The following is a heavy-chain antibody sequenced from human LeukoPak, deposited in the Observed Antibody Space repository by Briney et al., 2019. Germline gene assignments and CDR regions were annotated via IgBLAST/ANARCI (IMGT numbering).Heavy chain of an antibody. CDR1: GDSISSYY. D-gene: IGHD1-26*01. Sequence: PSETLSLTCIVSGDSISSYYWSWIRQPPGKGLEWIGYIYYSGGTNYNPSLKSRVTISVDTSKNQFSLKLSSVTAADTAVYYCARREWELDYYDYWGQGTLVTVSS. J-gene: IGHJ4*02. CDR3: ARREWELDYYDY. CDR2: IYYSGGT. V-gene: IGHV4-59*01.